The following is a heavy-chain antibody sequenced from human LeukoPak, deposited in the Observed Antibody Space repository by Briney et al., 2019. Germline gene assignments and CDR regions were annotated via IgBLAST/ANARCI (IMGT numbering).Heavy chain of an antibody. CDR3: ADHCTNGVCYKEFDY. D-gene: IGHD2-8*01. J-gene: IGHJ4*02. V-gene: IGHV3-21*04. Sequence: KPGGSLRLSCAASGFTFSSYSMNWVRQAPGKGLEWVSSISSSSSYIYYADSVKGRFTISRDNSKNTLYLQMNSLRAEDTAVYYCADHCTNGVCYKEFDYWGQGTLVTVSS. CDR1: GFTFSSYS. CDR2: ISSSSSYI.